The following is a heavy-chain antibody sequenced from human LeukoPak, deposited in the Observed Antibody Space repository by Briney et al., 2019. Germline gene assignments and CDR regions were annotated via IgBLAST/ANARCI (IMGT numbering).Heavy chain of an antibody. CDR3: ARAAENYGGRFDS. Sequence: GGSLRLSCAASGFTFSDYAMNWVRQAPGKGLEWVSTISGSGGSTYYADSVKGRFTISRDNSNNTLSLQMNSLGAEDTAVYYCARAAENYGGRFDSWGQGTLVTVSS. CDR2: ISGSGGST. D-gene: IGHD3-16*01. CDR1: GFTFSDYA. V-gene: IGHV3-23*01. J-gene: IGHJ4*02.